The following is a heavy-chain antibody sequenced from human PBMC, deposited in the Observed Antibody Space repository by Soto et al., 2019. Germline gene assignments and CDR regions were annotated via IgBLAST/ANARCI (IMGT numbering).Heavy chain of an antibody. D-gene: IGHD6-19*01. CDR2: INPNSGGT. J-gene: IGHJ5*02. CDR1: GYTFTGYY. Sequence: QVQLVQSGAEVKKPGASVKVSCKASGYTFTGYYMHWVRQAPGQGLEWMGWINPNSGGTNYAQKFQGRVTITADKSTSTAYMELSSLRSEDTAVYYCARVKVEGWYVRHWFDPWGQGTLVTVSS. V-gene: IGHV1-2*02. CDR3: ARVKVEGWYVRHWFDP.